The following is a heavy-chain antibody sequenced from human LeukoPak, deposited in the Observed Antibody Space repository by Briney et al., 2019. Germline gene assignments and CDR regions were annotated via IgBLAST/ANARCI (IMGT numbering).Heavy chain of an antibody. Sequence: GGSLRLSCAASGFTFSSYGTHWVRQAPGKGLEWVAVISYDGSNKYYADSVKGRFTISRDNSKNTLYLQMNSLRAEDTAVYYCARNYYYDSTRLHYFDYWGQGTLVTVSS. V-gene: IGHV3-30*03. CDR2: ISYDGSNK. D-gene: IGHD3-22*01. CDR1: GFTFSSYG. J-gene: IGHJ4*02. CDR3: ARNYYYDSTRLHYFDY.